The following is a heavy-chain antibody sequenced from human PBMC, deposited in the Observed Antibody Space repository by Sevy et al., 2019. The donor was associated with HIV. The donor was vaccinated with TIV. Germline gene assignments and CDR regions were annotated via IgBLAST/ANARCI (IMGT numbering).Heavy chain of an antibody. Sequence: GGSLRLSCAASGFTFSSYSMIWVRQAPGKGLEWVSSISSSSSYIYYADSVKGRFTISRDNAKNSLYLQMNSLRAEDTAVYYCAIDYYDSSGYDYWGQGTLVTVSS. CDR2: ISSSSSYI. CDR3: AIDYYDSSGYDY. CDR1: GFTFSSYS. J-gene: IGHJ4*02. V-gene: IGHV3-21*01. D-gene: IGHD3-22*01.